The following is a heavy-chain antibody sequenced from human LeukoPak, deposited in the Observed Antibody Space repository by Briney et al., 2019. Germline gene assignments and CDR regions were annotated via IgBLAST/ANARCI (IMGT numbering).Heavy chain of an antibody. CDR1: GGSISSSSYY. D-gene: IGHD1-14*01. V-gene: IGHV4-39*07. Sequence: SETLSLTCTVSGGSISSSSYYWGWIRQPPGKGLEWIGSIYYSGSTYYNPSLKSRVTISVDTSKNQFSLKLSSVTAADTAVYYCARELVYEGINWFDPWGQGTHVTVSS. CDR3: ARELVYEGINWFDP. J-gene: IGHJ5*02. CDR2: IYYSGST.